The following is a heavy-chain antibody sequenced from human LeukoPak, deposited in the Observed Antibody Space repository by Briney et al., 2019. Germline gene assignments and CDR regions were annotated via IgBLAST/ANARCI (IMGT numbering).Heavy chain of an antibody. V-gene: IGHV3-30*03. CDR2: ISYDGSNK. D-gene: IGHD3-3*01. CDR1: GFTFSSYG. J-gene: IGHJ4*02. Sequence: GPSLRLSCAASGFTFSSYGMHWVGQAPGKGLEWVAVISYDGSNKFYADSVKGRFTISRDNAKNSLFLQMNSLRAEDTAVYYCARVRSGGYFDFWGQGTLVTVSS. CDR3: ARVRSGGYFDF.